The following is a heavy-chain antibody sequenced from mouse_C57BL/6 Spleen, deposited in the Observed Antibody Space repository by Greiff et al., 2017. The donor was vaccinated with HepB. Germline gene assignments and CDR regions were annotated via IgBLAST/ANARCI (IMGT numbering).Heavy chain of an antibody. D-gene: IGHD1-1*01. CDR3: ARPPITTVVENWYFDV. V-gene: IGHV1-26*01. Sequence: EVQLQQSGPELVKPGASVKISCKASGYTFTDYYMNWVKQSHGKSLEWIGDINPNNGGTSYNQKFKGKATLTVDKSSSTAYMELRSLTSEDSAVYYCARPPITTVVENWYFDVWGTGTTVTVSS. J-gene: IGHJ1*03. CDR2: INPNNGGT. CDR1: GYTFTDYY.